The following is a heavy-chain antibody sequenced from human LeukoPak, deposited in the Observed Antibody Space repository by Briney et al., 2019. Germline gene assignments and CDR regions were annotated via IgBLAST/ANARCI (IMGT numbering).Heavy chain of an antibody. CDR2: FDPEDGET. Sequence: GASVKVSCKVSGYTLTEVSMHWVRQAPGKGLEWMGGFDPEDGETIYAQKFQGRVTITADESTSTAYMELSSLRSEDTAVYYCASSEQQLTYSPYWGQGTLVTVSS. J-gene: IGHJ4*02. V-gene: IGHV1-24*01. CDR1: GYTLTEVS. CDR3: ASSEQQLTYSPY. D-gene: IGHD5-12*01.